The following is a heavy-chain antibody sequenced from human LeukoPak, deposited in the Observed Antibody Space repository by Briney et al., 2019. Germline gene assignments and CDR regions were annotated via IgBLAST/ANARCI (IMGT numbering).Heavy chain of an antibody. V-gene: IGHV1-2*02. D-gene: IGHD6-13*01. CDR3: ARDKVSSLDY. Sequence: GASVKVSCKASGYTFTGSYMHWVRQAPGQGLEWMGWINPNSGGTSYAQKFQGRVTMTWDTSINTAYMELSRLRSDDTAVYYCARDKVSSLDYWGQGTLVTVSS. CDR1: GYTFTGSY. CDR2: INPNSGGT. J-gene: IGHJ4*02.